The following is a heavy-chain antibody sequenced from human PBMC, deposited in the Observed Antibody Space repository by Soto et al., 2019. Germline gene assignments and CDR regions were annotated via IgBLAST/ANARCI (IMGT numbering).Heavy chain of an antibody. J-gene: IGHJ4*02. Sequence: TLSLTCTVSGGSISSGDYYWSWIRQPPGKGLEWIGYIYYSGSTYYNPSLKSRVTISVDTSKNQFSLKLSSVTAADTAVYYCAASSDYVWGSYRSIDYWGQGTRVTV. CDR3: AASSDYVWGSYRSIDY. V-gene: IGHV4-30-4*01. D-gene: IGHD3-16*02. CDR2: IYYSGST. CDR1: GGSISSGDYY.